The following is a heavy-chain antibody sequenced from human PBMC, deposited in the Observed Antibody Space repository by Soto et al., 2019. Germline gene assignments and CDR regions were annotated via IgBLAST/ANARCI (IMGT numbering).Heavy chain of an antibody. J-gene: IGHJ4*02. CDR1: GGTFSSYA. Sequence: QVQLVQSGAEVKKPGSSVKVSCKASGGTFSSYAISWVRQAPGQGLEWMGGIIPIFGTANYAQKFQGRVKITADEPTRTAYMGVSSREYEDTAGYYCARGGGIVATPGIGFDYWGQGTLVTVSS. CDR3: ARGGGIVATPGIGFDY. D-gene: IGHD5-12*01. V-gene: IGHV1-69*01. CDR2: IIPIFGTA.